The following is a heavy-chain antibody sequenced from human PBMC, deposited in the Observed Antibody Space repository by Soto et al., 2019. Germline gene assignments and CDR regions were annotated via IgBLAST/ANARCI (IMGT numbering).Heavy chain of an antibody. J-gene: IGHJ6*02. CDR1: GYTFTGYY. Sequence: GASVKVSCKASGYTFTGYYMHWVRQAPGQGLEWMGWINPTSGGTNYAQKFQGRVTMTRDTSISTAYMELSRLGSDDTAVYYCAKQQPYYYGMDVWGQGTTVTVSS. CDR2: INPTSGGT. D-gene: IGHD6-13*01. V-gene: IGHV1-2*02. CDR3: AKQQPYYYGMDV.